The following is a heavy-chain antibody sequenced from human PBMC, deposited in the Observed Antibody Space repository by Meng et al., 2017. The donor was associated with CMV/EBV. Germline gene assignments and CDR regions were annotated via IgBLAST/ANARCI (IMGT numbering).Heavy chain of an antibody. CDR2: IYYSGST. CDR1: GGSSSSCDYY. V-gene: IGHV4-30-4*08. Sequence: GPRQVSGPRLVKPSHTLSLTLTVSGGSSSSCDYYWCWIRQPPGKGLEWIGYIYYSGSTYYYPSLKRRVPISVDTSKNQFSLKLSSVTAADTAVYYCARAAPDYYDSSGPPDYWGQGTLVTVSS. CDR3: ARAAPDYYDSSGPPDY. J-gene: IGHJ4*02. D-gene: IGHD3-22*01.